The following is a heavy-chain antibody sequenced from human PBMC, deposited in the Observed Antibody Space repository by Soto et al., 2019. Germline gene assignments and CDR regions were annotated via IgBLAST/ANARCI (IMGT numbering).Heavy chain of an antibody. CDR3: ARGSVDTVDSSGFYEY. J-gene: IGHJ4*02. Sequence: SETLSLTCTVSGDSIRSINNYWGWIRQPPGKGLEWIGNIYYDGSTFYNPSLKSRVAMSIDTSKNQFSLNLTSVTATDTAVYYCARGSVDTVDSSGFYEYWGQGTPVTVSS. CDR1: GDSIRSINNY. D-gene: IGHD3-22*01. CDR2: IYYDGST. V-gene: IGHV4-39*01.